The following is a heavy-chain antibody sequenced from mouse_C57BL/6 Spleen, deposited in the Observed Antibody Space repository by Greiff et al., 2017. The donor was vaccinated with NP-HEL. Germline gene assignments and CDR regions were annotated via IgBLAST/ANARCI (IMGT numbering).Heavy chain of an antibody. Sequence: EVQLQQSGPELVKPGASVKISCKASGYTFTDYYMNWVKQSHGKSLEWIGDINPNNGGTSYNQQFKGKATLTVDKSSSTAYMEFRSLTSEDSAVYYCARTDYDGSRYYAMDYWGQGTSVTVSS. CDR1: GYTFTDYY. J-gene: IGHJ4*01. CDR3: ARTDYDGSRYYAMDY. CDR2: INPNNGGT. V-gene: IGHV1-26*01. D-gene: IGHD1-1*01.